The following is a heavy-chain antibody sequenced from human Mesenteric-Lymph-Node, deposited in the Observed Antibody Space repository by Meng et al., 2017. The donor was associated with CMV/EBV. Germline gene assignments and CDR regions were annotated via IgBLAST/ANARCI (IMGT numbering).Heavy chain of an antibody. J-gene: IGHJ6*02. CDR3: ARGSLGYCSGPTCFANYYYGMDV. CDR1: GYTFTNYW. D-gene: IGHD2-2*01. V-gene: IGHV5-51*01. Sequence: GGPLRLSCKGSGYTFTNYWIGWVRQMPGKGLEWMGIIYPDDSDTIYSPSFQRPVTISADKSITTAYLQWSSLKASDTAMYYCARGSLGYCSGPTCFANYYYGMDVWGQGTTVTVSS. CDR2: IYPDDSDT.